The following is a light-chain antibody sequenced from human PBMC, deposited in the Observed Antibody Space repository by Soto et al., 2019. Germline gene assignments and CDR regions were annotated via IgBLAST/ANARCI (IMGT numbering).Light chain of an antibody. J-gene: IGLJ1*01. V-gene: IGLV2-14*01. Sequence: QSVLTRPASVSGSPGQSITISCTGTSNDVGGYGYVSWYQQEPGKAPKVIIYEVSNRPSGVSDRFSGSKSGNMASLTISGLQAADEADYYCSSYTSRSTLFGTGTKVTVL. CDR2: EVS. CDR3: SSYTSRSTL. CDR1: SNDVGGYGY.